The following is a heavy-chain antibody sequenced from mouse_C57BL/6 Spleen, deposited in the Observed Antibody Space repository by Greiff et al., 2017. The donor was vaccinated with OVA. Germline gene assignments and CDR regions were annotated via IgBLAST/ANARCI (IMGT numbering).Heavy chain of an antibody. V-gene: IGHV1-52*01. J-gene: IGHJ2*01. CDR3: AVIYYYGSRGNFDY. D-gene: IGHD1-1*01. CDR2: IDPSDSET. CDR1: GYTFTSYW. Sequence: QVQLQQPGAELVRPGSSVKLSCKASGYTFTSYWMHWVKQRPIQGLEWIGNIDPSDSETHYNQKFKDKATVTVDKSSSTAYMQLSSLTSEDSAVYYCAVIYYYGSRGNFDYWGQGTTLTVSS.